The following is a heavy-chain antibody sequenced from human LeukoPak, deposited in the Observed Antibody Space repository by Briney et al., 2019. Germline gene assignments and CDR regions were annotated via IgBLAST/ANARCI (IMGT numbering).Heavy chain of an antibody. CDR1: GFTFSSYG. D-gene: IGHD3-22*01. J-gene: IGHJ4*02. V-gene: IGHV3-23*01. Sequence: GGSLRLSCAASGFTFSSYGMSWVRQAPGKGLEWVSGISGSGGSTYYRDSVKGRFTISRDSSKNTLYLQMNSLRAEDTAVYYCAKEIHDSSGYYSYFEYWGQGTLVTVSS. CDR3: AKEIHDSSGYYSYFEY. CDR2: ISGSGGST.